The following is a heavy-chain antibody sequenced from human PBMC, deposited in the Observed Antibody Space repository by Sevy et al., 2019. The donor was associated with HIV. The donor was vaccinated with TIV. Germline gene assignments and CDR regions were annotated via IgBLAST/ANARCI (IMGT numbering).Heavy chain of an antibody. J-gene: IGHJ5*02. CDR2: ISYDGNTR. D-gene: IGHD3-22*01. V-gene: IGHV3-30-3*01. Sequence: GESLKISCAASGFTFSSYWMSWVRQAPGKGLESVAVISYDGNTRYYGDSVKGRFTISRDDSKNTLYLQMNSLRAEDTAVYYCARDLGYESSGYLPFFDPRGQGTLVTVSS. CDR3: ARDLGYESSGYLPFFDP. CDR1: GFTFSSYW.